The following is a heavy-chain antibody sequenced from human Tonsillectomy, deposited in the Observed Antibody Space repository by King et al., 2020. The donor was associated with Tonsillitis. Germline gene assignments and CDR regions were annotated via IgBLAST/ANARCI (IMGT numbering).Heavy chain of an antibody. Sequence: VQLVESGGGLVQPGGSLRLPCAASGFTFSDYDMHWVRQRSGTGLEWVAVIDPAGETHYSGSVKGRFTVSRENVKNSLFLQMDSLTAGDTAVYYCARGPSSWWSGVYWGQGILVTVSS. J-gene: IGHJ4*02. CDR1: GFTFSDYD. CDR2: IDPAGET. CDR3: ARGPSSWWSGVY. V-gene: IGHV3-13*01. D-gene: IGHD3-3*01.